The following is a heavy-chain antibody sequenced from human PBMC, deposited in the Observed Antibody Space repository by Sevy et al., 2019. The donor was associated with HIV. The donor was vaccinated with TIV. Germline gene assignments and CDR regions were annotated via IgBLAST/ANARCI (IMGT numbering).Heavy chain of an antibody. CDR2: IDPRGNER. CDR1: GFTFDTYW. J-gene: IGHJ5*01. V-gene: IGHV3-7*01. D-gene: IGHD1-26*01. Sequence: RGSLRLSCAASGFTFDTYWMGWVRQAPGRGLEWVASIDPRGNERDYLDSLKGRFTISRDNAKNSLYLQMHSLKAGDTALYYCVRVLWDVLVVPAATPSPWLDSWGQGTLVTVSS. CDR3: VRVLWDVLVVPAATPSPWLDS.